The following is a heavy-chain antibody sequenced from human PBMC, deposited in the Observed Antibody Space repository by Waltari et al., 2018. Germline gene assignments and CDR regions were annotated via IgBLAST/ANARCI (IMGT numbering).Heavy chain of an antibody. CDR3: GHRKSSYDYHGLDV. CDR2: MYYNGDK. D-gene: IGHD2-21*01. J-gene: IGHJ6*02. Sequence: QITLKESGPTLVKPTETLTLTCTFSGFSLTTHAVGVTWIRQHPGKALEWLAIMYYNGDKRYSPSLQSRLTSSKGTSENQVVFMMTNMAPMDTATYFCGHRKSSYDYHGLDVWGQGTTVTVSS. V-gene: IGHV2-5*01. CDR1: GFSLTTHAVG.